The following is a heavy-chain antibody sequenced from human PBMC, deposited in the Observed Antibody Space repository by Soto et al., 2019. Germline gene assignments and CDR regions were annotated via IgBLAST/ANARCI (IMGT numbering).Heavy chain of an antibody. D-gene: IGHD6-13*01. CDR1: GFTFSNYA. CDR2: ISGSGGST. Sequence: EVQLLESGGGLVQPGGSLRLSCAASGFTFSNYAVTWVRQAPGKGLEWVSTISGSGGSTYYADSVKGRFTISRDNSKNTRYLPMNSLRAEDTAVYYCAKDQGSSWYEIDYWGQGTLVTVSS. J-gene: IGHJ4*02. V-gene: IGHV3-23*01. CDR3: AKDQGSSWYEIDY.